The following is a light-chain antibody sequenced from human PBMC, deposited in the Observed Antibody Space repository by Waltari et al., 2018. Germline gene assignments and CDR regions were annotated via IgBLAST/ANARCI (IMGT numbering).Light chain of an antibody. V-gene: IGLV4-69*01. J-gene: IGLJ3*02. CDR2: VNSDGSH. CDR3: QTGGHGTWV. CDR1: SGHTSNV. Sequence: QLVLTQSPSASASLGASVKLTCTLSSGHTSNVIAWLQQQPGKGPRFLRKVNSDGSHSKGDEIPDRFSGSSSGAERYLSISSLQSEDDADYYCQTGGHGTWVFGGGTKVTVL.